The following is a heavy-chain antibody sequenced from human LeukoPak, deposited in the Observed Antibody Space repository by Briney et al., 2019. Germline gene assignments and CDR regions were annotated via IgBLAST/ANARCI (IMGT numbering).Heavy chain of an antibody. CDR3: ARGGRATHAD. J-gene: IGHJ4*02. CDR2: IYHSGST. Sequence: SETLSLTCTVSGGSISSYYWSWIRQPPGKGLEWIGYIYHSGSTYYNPSLKSRVTISVDTSKNQFSLKLSSVTAADTAVYYCARGGRATHADWGQGTLVTVSS. CDR1: GGSISSYY. D-gene: IGHD5-12*01. V-gene: IGHV4-59*01.